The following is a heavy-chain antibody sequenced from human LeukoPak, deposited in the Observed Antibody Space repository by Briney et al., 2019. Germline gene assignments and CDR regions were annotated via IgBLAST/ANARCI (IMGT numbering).Heavy chain of an antibody. V-gene: IGHV4-59*01. J-gene: IGHJ4*02. CDR2: IYYSGSA. Sequence: PSETLSLTCTVSGGSISSYYWSWIRQPPGKGLEWIGYIYYSGSATYNPSLKSRVTISLNTSKNQFSLKLSSVTAAGTALYYCAGRSRSAWYYDYWGQGTLVIVSS. CDR1: GGSISSYY. CDR3: AGRSRSAWYYDY. D-gene: IGHD6-19*01.